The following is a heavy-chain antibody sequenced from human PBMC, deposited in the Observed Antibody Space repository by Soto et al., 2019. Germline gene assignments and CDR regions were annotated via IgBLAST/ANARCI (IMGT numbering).Heavy chain of an antibody. Sequence: QLQLQESGSGLVKPSQTLSLTCAVSGGSISSGGYSWSWIRQPPGKGLEWIGYIYHGSTYYNPSLQSRVTXSXDXXKNQFSLKLSSVTAADTAVYYCARAGGLGAVAVDYWGQGTLVTVSS. D-gene: IGHD6-19*01. V-gene: IGHV4-30-2*01. J-gene: IGHJ4*02. CDR1: GGSISSGGYS. CDR3: ARAGGLGAVAVDY. CDR2: IYHGST.